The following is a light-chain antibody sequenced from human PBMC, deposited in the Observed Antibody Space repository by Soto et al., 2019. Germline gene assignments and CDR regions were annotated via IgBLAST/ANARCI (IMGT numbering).Light chain of an antibody. Sequence: DIQMTQSPSSLSASVGDRVTITCQASQAIKNYLNWYQQKSGKDPKLLIYDASDLETGVPSRFSGSGSGTDFTFTINSLQPEDIATYYCQHYDKLPLPFCGGTKVEIK. CDR3: QHYDKLPLP. CDR1: QAIKNY. CDR2: DAS. V-gene: IGKV1-33*01. J-gene: IGKJ4*01.